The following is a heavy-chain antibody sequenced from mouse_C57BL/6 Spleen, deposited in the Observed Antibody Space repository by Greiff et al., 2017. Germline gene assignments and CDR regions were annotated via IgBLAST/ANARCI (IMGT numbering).Heavy chain of an antibody. CDR2: ISSGSSTI. CDR1: GFTFSDYG. CDR3: ARGYDYDGPIDY. D-gene: IGHD2-4*01. V-gene: IGHV5-17*01. J-gene: IGHJ2*01. Sequence: EVQLQESGGGLVKPGGSLKLSCAASGFTFSDYGMHWVRQAPEKGLEWVAYISSGSSTIYYADTVKGRFTISRDNAKNTLFLQMTSLRSEDTAMYYCARGYDYDGPIDYWGQGTTLTVSS.